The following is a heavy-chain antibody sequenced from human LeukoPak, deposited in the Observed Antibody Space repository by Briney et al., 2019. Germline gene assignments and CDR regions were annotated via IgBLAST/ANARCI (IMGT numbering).Heavy chain of an antibody. CDR1: GGSISGYY. Sequence: PETPSLTSAVSGGSISGYYCSWIRQPPRNGMELNGVVNHCASTNHNPSLKSPVTLSVDKDKNQFSLKLSSVTAAATAVYYCAREPRSYNAWFDYWGQGTLVTVSS. J-gene: IGHJ4*02. V-gene: IGHV4-34*01. D-gene: IGHD5-24*01. CDR3: AREPRSYNAWFDY. CDR2: VNHCAST.